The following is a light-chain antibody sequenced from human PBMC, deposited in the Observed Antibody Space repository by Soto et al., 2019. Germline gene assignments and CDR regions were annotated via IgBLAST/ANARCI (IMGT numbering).Light chain of an antibody. CDR1: NYNIGSNY. CDR3: AAWDDSLSGWV. CDR2: LNT. Sequence: QSVLTQPPSASGTPGQRVTISCSGVNYNIGSNYVYWYQQFPGAAPKVLIFLNTQRPSGVPDRFSGSKSGTSASLAISGLRSEDEADYYCAAWDDSLSGWVFGGGTKLTVL. J-gene: IGLJ3*02. V-gene: IGLV1-47*01.